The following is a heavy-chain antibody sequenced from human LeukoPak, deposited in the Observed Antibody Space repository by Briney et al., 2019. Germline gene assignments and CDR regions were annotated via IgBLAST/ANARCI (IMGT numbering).Heavy chain of an antibody. CDR1: GFTFSSYG. D-gene: IGHD1-26*01. J-gene: IGHJ3*01. CDR2: ISGSGDTT. Sequence: GGSLRLSCAASGFTFSSYGVSWVRQAPGKGLEWVSLISGSGDTTNYADSVKGRFTISRDNSKNTLYLQMNSLGADDTAVYYCAKAFQRGWERDAFAFWGQGTLVTVSS. V-gene: IGHV3-23*01. CDR3: AKAFQRGWERDAFAF.